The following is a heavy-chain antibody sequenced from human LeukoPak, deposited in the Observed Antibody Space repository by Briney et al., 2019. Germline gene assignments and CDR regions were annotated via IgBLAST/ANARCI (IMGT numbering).Heavy chain of an antibody. Sequence: SETLSLTCTVSGSSISSYYRNWVRQPPGKGLEWIGYISDSGSTTYNPSLKSRVSMSVDTSKNRFSLKLSSVTAADTAVYYCASGYYFDYWGQGTLVTVSS. CDR3: ASGYYFDY. CDR2: ISDSGST. V-gene: IGHV4-59*08. J-gene: IGHJ4*02. CDR1: GSSISSYY.